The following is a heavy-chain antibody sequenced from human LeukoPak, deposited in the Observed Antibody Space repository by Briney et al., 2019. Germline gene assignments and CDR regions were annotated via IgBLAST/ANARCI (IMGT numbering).Heavy chain of an antibody. CDR1: GFTFSSYG. V-gene: IGHV3-30*18. D-gene: IGHD3-10*01. J-gene: IGHJ4*02. CDR3: AKVVGGSGSYDNVYFDY. CDR2: ISYDGSNK. Sequence: GGSLRLSCAASGFTFSSYGMHWVRQAPGKGLEWVAVISYDGSNKYYADSVKSRFTISRDNSKNTLYLQMNSLRAEDTAVYYCAKVVGGSGSYDNVYFDYWGQGTLVTVSS.